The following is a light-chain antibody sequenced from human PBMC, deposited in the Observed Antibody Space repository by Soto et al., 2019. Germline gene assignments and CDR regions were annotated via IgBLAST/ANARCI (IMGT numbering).Light chain of an antibody. CDR2: GAS. J-gene: IGKJ1*01. CDR1: QSVSSSY. V-gene: IGKV3-15*01. Sequence: EIVMTQSPATLSVSPGERATLSCRAIQSVSSSYLAWYQQKPGRTPRLLIYGASTRAPSIPARFSGSGSGTDFTLTISSLQSEDFAVYYCQQYDKWPTWTFGQGTKVDIK. CDR3: QQYDKWPTWT.